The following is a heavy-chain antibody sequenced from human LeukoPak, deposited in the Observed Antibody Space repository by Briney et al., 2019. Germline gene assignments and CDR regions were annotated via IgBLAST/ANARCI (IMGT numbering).Heavy chain of an antibody. J-gene: IGHJ4*02. Sequence: GGSLRLSCAASGFTFDDYAMHWVRQAPGKGLEWVSLISWDGGSTYYADSVKGRFTISRDNSKNSLYLQMNSLRAEDTALYYCAKGMTGYYDSSAYPDYFDYWGQGTLVTVSS. D-gene: IGHD3-22*01. V-gene: IGHV3-43D*03. CDR2: ISWDGGST. CDR1: GFTFDDYA. CDR3: AKGMTGYYDSSAYPDYFDY.